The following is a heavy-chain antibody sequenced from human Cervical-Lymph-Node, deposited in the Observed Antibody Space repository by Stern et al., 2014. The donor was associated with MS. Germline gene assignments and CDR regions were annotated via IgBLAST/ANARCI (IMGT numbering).Heavy chain of an antibody. Sequence: QLQLQESGPGLVKPSATLSLICSVSGVSITSGSHYWGWVRQAPGKGLEWIGSIYYGGGTHYNPSLEGRVSIPADTPRNHFSWMLNSLTAADTARYYCASLISFGGLFAYWGQGIQVTVSS. CDR2: IYYGGGT. CDR1: GVSITSGSHY. J-gene: IGHJ4*02. D-gene: IGHD3-16*02. CDR3: ASLISFGGLFAY. V-gene: IGHV4-39*01.